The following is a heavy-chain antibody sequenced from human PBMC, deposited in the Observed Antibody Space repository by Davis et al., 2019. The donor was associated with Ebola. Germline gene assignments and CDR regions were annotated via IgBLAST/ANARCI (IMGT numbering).Heavy chain of an antibody. CDR3: AKSAAVGATTFDY. CDR2: IKQDGSEK. D-gene: IGHD1-26*01. Sequence: PGGSLRLSCAASGFTFSSYWMSWVRQAPGKGLEWVANIKQDGSEKYYVDSVKGRFTISRDNAKNSLYLQMNSLRAEDTAVYYCAKSAAVGATTFDYWGQGTLVTVSS. V-gene: IGHV3-7*01. CDR1: GFTFSSYW. J-gene: IGHJ4*02.